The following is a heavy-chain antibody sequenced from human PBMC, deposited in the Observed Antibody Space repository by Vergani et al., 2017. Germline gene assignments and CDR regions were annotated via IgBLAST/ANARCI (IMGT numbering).Heavy chain of an antibody. D-gene: IGHD3-22*01. J-gene: IGHJ6*02. V-gene: IGHV4-30-4*08. CDR2: IYTSGST. CDR1: GGSISSGDYY. CDR3: ARLHYYDSSGYYSPYYYYYGMDV. Sequence: QVQLQESGPGLVKPSQTLSLTCTVSGGSISSGDYYWSWIRQPPGKGLEWIGYIYTSGSTNYNPSLKSRVTISVDTSKNQFSLKLSSVTAADTAVYYCARLHYYDSSGYYSPYYYYYGMDVWGQGTTVTVSS.